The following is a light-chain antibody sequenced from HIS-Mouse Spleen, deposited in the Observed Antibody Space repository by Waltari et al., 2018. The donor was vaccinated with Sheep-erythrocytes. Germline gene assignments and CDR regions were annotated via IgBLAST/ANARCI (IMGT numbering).Light chain of an antibody. CDR2: QDS. V-gene: IGLV3-1*01. CDR1: KLGDKY. Sequence: SYELTQPPSVSLSPGQTASITCSGDKLGDKYACWYQQKPGQSPVLVIYQDSKRPSGIPERFSGSNSGNTATLTISGTQAMDEADYYCQAWDSSTAWNVVFGGVTKLTVL. CDR3: QAWDSSTAWNVV. J-gene: IGLJ2*01.